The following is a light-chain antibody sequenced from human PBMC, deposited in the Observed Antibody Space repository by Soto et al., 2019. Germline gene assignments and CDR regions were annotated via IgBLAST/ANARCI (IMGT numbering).Light chain of an antibody. CDR1: QTIRSC. J-gene: IGKJ1*01. CDR3: QHDYSYSEA. Sequence: DIQMTQSPSTLSGSVGDRVTIACRASQTIRSCLAWYQQKPGKAPKLLIYKASTLKSGVPSRFSGSGSGTEFTLTISSLQPDDFATYYCQHDYSYSEAFGQGTKVDIK. CDR2: KAS. V-gene: IGKV1-5*03.